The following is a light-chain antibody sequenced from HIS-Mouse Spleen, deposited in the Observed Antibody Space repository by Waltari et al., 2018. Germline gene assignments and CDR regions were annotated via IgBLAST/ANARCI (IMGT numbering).Light chain of an antibody. CDR3: YSTDSSGNHRV. J-gene: IGLJ2*01. CDR2: EES. V-gene: IGLV3-10*01. CDR1: ALPKKY. Sequence: SYELTQPPSVSVSPGQTARITCPGDALPKKYAYWNQQKSGQAPVLVIYEESKRPSGIPERFSGSSSGTMATLTISGAQVEDEADYYCYSTDSSGNHRVFGGGTKLTVL.